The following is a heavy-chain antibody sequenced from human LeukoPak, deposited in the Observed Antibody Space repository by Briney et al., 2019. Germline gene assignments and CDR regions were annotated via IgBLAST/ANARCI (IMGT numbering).Heavy chain of an antibody. CDR2: IYHSGST. CDR3: ARQRAYSYSLDAFDI. V-gene: IGHV4-59*08. D-gene: IGHD5-18*01. CDR1: GGSISTYY. J-gene: IGHJ3*02. Sequence: SETLSLTCTVSGGSISTYYWTWIRQPPGKGLEWIGYIYHSGSTSYNPSLKSRVTMSLDTSKNQFSLKLSSVTAADTAVYYCARQRAYSYSLDAFDIWGHGTLVTVSS.